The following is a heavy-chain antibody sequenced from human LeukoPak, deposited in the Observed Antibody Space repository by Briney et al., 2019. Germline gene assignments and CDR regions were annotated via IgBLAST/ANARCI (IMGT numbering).Heavy chain of an antibody. CDR1: GGSISSGGYS. CDR3: VRGLRAFAITMVRGDIQRGAFDI. J-gene: IGHJ3*02. D-gene: IGHD3-10*01. CDR2: IYQSGST. Sequence: SETLSLTCAVSGGSISSGGYSWSWIRQPPGKGLEWIGYIYQSGSTYYNPSLKSRVTISVDRSKNQFSLKLSSVTAADTAVYYCVRGLRAFAITMVRGDIQRGAFDIWGQGTMVTVSS. V-gene: IGHV4-30-2*01.